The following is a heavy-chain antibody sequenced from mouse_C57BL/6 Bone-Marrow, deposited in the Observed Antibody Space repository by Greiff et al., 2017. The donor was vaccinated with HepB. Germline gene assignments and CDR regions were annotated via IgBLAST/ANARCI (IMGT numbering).Heavy chain of an antibody. D-gene: IGHD1-1*01. J-gene: IGHJ2*01. Sequence: VKLVESGAELAKPGASVKLSCKASGYTFTSYWMHWVKQRPGQGLEWIGYINPSSGYTKYNQKFKDKATLTTDKSSSTAYMQLSSLTYEDSAVYYCARQSITTVVATDYWGQGTTLTVSS. CDR3: ARQSITTVVATDY. CDR2: INPSSGYT. V-gene: IGHV1-7*01. CDR1: GYTFTSYW.